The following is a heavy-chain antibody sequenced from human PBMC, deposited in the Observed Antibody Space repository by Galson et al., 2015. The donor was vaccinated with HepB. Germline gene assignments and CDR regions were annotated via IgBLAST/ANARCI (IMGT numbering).Heavy chain of an antibody. D-gene: IGHD6-19*01. Sequence: SVKVSCKASGYTFTSYHMHWVRQAPGQGLEWMGIINPSGGSTSYAQKFQGRVTMTRDTSTSTVYMELSSLRSEDTAVYYCARALIRAVAGRGWFDPWGQGTLVTVSS. J-gene: IGHJ5*02. CDR3: ARALIRAVAGRGWFDP. CDR1: GYTFTSYH. V-gene: IGHV1-46*03. CDR2: INPSGGST.